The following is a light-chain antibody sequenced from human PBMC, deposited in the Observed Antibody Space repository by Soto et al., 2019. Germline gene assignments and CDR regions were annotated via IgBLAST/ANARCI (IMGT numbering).Light chain of an antibody. CDR1: SSNIGAGYD. CDR2: GNS. CDR3: QSYDSSLSAPGV. J-gene: IGLJ1*01. Sequence: QLVLTQPPSVSGAPGQRVTISCTGSSSNIGAGYDVHWYQQLPGTAPKLLIYGNSNRPSGVPDRFSGSKSGTSASLAITGLQAEDEADYYCQSYDSSLSAPGVFGTGTKVTVL. V-gene: IGLV1-40*01.